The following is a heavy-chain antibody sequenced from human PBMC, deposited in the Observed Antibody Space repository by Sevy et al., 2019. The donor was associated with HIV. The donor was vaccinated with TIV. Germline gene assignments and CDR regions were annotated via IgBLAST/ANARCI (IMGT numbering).Heavy chain of an antibody. V-gene: IGHV1-18*01. D-gene: IGHD4-17*01. CDR3: ARVHLPAPTVNTGNWFDP. CDR1: GYTFTSYV. J-gene: IGHJ5*02. Sequence: ASVKVSCKASGYTFTSYVISWVRQAPGQGLEWMGWISAYNGNTNYAQKLQGRVTMTTDTSTSTAYMELRSLRSDDTAVYYCARVHLPAPTVNTGNWFDPWGQGTLVTVSS. CDR2: ISAYNGNT.